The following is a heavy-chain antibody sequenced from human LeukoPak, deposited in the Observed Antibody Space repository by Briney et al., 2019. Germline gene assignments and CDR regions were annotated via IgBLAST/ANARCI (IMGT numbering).Heavy chain of an antibody. V-gene: IGHV1-24*01. CDR1: GYTLTELS. D-gene: IGHD3-3*01. CDR3: ATSGVDFWSALNTRGWFDP. Sequence: ASVKVSCKVSGYTLTELSMHWVRQAPGKGLEWMGGFDPEDGETIYAQKFQGRVTMTEDTSTDTAYMELSSLRSEDTAVYYCATSGVDFWSALNTRGWFDPWGQGTLVTVSS. CDR2: FDPEDGET. J-gene: IGHJ5*02.